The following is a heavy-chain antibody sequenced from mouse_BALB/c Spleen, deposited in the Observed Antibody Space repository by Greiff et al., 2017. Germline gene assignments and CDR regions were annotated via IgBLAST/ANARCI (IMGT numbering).Heavy chain of an antibody. V-gene: IGHV5-4*02. CDR2: ISDGGSYT. J-gene: IGHJ3*01. Sequence: EVQLVESGGGLVKPGGSLKLSCAASGFTFSDYYMYWVRQTPEKRLEWVATISDGGSYTYYPDSVKGRFTISRDNAKNNLYLQMSSLKSEDTAMYYGERGLYYDYDQAWFAYWGQGTLVTVSA. D-gene: IGHD2-4*01. CDR1: GFTFSDYY. CDR3: ERGLYYDYDQAWFAY.